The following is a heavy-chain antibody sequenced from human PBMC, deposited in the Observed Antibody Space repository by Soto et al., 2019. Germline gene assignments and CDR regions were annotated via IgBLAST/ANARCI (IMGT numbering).Heavy chain of an antibody. J-gene: IGHJ4*02. D-gene: IGHD5-12*01. CDR3: ADRPRGYAYYFAC. V-gene: IGHV2-5*02. CDR2: IYWDEDK. CDR1: GFSLSTRGVV. Sequence: QITLKESGPTLVKPTQTLTFTCTFSGFSLSTRGVVVCWFRQSPGKALEGLALIYWDEDKWYSPSLKRRITITDETSKNQVDLTMTNMDPVDTATYYCADRPRGYAYYFACWRPGTLVNVS.